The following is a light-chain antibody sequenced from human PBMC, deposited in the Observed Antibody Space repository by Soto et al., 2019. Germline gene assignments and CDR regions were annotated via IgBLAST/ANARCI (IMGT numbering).Light chain of an antibody. CDR2: GAS. CDR3: QQRSTWPT. V-gene: IGKV3-15*01. CDR1: QNISNN. J-gene: IGKJ5*01. Sequence: IVMTQPPATLSVSPGERATLSCRASQNISNNLAWYQKKPGQAPXXLIYGASTRATGIPARFSGSGSGKEFTLTISSLQSEDFALYYCQQRSTWPTFGQGTRLEIK.